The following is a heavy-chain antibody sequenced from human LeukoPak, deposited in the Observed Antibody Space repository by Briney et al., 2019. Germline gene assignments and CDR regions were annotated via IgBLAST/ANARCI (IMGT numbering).Heavy chain of an antibody. CDR3: VRGATAHDAFDI. CDR2: IYSGGTT. J-gene: IGHJ3*02. CDR1: SGSIINSNYY. D-gene: IGHD6-13*01. V-gene: IGHV4-39*01. Sequence: SETLSLTCTVSSGSIINSNYYWGWIRQPPGKGLECIGTIYSGGTTFYTPSLQSRVSISVDTSKRQFSLRLSSMTAADTAMYFCVRGATAHDAFDIWGQGTMVTVSS.